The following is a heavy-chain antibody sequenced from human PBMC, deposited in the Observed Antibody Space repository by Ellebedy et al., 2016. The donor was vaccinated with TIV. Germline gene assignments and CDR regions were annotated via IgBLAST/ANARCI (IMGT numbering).Heavy chain of an antibody. CDR3: ARGKGGSGSG. D-gene: IGHD3-10*01. CDR2: IKQDGSEK. Sequence: GGSLRLSXAASGFTFSSYWMNWVRQAPGKGLEWVANIKQDGSEKNYMNSVKGRFTISRDNAKNSLYLQMNSLRAEDTGVDYRARGKGGSGSGWGQGTLVTVSS. CDR1: GFTFSSYW. J-gene: IGHJ4*02. V-gene: IGHV3-7*01.